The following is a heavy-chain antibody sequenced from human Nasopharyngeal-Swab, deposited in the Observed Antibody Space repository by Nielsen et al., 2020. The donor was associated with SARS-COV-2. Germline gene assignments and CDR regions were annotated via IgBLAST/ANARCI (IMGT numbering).Heavy chain of an antibody. CDR3: ARPYSGSYFGAFDI. J-gene: IGHJ3*02. CDR2: ISYDGSNK. Sequence: GGSLRLSCAASGFTFSSYAMHWVRQAPGKGLEWVAVISYDGSNKYYADSVKGRFTISRDNSKNSLYLQMNSLRAEDTAVYYCARPYSGSYFGAFDIWGQGTMVTVSS. CDR1: GFTFSSYA. D-gene: IGHD1-26*01. V-gene: IGHV3-30-3*01.